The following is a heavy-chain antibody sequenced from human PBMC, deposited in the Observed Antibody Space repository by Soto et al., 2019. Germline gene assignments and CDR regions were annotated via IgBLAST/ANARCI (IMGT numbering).Heavy chain of an antibody. V-gene: IGHV3-23*01. D-gene: IGHD3-9*01. J-gene: IGHJ4*02. CDR3: AKATDTEYYDIDY. CDR2: ISYSGGSR. CDR1: GFAFDRFA. Sequence: EVKLLESGGGLVQPGGSRRLSCTASGFAFDRFAMNWVRQAPGKGLQWVSSISYSGGSRYYADSVKGRFTVSRDNSKKTLFLQINNLRAEDTAVYYCAKATDTEYYDIDYWGQGTLVTVAS.